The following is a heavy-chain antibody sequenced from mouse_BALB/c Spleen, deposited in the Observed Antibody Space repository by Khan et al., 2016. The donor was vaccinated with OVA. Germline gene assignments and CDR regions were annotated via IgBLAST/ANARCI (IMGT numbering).Heavy chain of an antibody. CDR3: ARPYYYGSTYDTMDD. J-gene: IGHJ4*01. CDR1: GYTFTKYW. Sequence: QVQLQQSGAELVRPGTSVKMSCKAAGYTFTKYWIGWVKQRPGHGLEWIGDIYPGGGNTNYNEKFKGKATLTADTSSRTAYMQLSSLTSEDSAIYYCARPYYYGSTYDTMDDWGQGTSVTVSS. D-gene: IGHD1-1*01. V-gene: IGHV1-63*02. CDR2: IYPGGGNT.